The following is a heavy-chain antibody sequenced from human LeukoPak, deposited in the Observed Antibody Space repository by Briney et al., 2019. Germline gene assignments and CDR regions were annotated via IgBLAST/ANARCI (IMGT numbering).Heavy chain of an antibody. J-gene: IGHJ6*03. CDR1: GFTFSSYG. Sequence: GGSLRLSCAASGFTFSSYGMHWVRQAPGKGLEWVAFIRYDGSNKYYADSVKGRFTISRDNSKNTLYLQMNSLRAEDTAVYYCAKVPPRIAVAGTFSYYYYMDVWGKGTTVTISS. CDR2: IRYDGSNK. V-gene: IGHV3-30*02. D-gene: IGHD6-19*01. CDR3: AKVPPRIAVAGTFSYYYYMDV.